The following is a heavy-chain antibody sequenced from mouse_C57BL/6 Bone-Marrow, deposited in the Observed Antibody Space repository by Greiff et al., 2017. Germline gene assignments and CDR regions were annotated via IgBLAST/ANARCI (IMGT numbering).Heavy chain of an antibody. CDR3: TGYGSGAY. Sequence: VQLQQSGAELVRPGASVKLSCTASGFNIKDDYMNWVKQRPEQGLEWIGWIDPENGDTEYASKFQGKATITADTSSNTAYLQLSSLTSEDTAVYYCTGYGSGAYWGQGTLVTVSA. J-gene: IGHJ3*01. CDR1: GFNIKDDY. V-gene: IGHV14-4*01. D-gene: IGHD1-1*01. CDR2: IDPENGDT.